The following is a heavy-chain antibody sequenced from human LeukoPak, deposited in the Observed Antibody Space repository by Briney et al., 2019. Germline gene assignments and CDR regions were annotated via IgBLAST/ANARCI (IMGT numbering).Heavy chain of an antibody. J-gene: IGHJ4*02. Sequence: SETLSLTCTVSGGSISSSSYYWGWIRQPPGKGLEWIGSIYYSGSTYYNPSLKSRVTISADKSKNQFSLKLNFVTAADTAIYYCARKDYGDHRGFDFWGQGTLVTVSS. CDR3: ARKDYGDHRGFDF. CDR1: GGSISSSSYY. CDR2: IYYSGST. V-gene: IGHV4-39*07. D-gene: IGHD4-17*01.